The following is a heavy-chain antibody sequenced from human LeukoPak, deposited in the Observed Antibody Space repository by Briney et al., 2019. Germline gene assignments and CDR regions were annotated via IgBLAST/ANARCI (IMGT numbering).Heavy chain of an antibody. CDR3: ATLNEYYFDY. J-gene: IGHJ4*02. D-gene: IGHD3-9*01. CDR1: GFTVSSNY. V-gene: IGHV3-53*04. Sequence: GGSLRLSCAASGFTVSSNYMSWVRQAPGKGLEWVSVIYSGGSTYYADSVKGRFTISRHDSKNTLYLQMNSLRAEDTAVYYCATLNEYYFDYWGQGTLVTVSS. CDR2: IYSGGST.